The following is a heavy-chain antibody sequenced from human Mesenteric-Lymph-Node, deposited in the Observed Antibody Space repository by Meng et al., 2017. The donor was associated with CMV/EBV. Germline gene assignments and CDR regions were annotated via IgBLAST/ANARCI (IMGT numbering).Heavy chain of an antibody. CDR2: MNPNSGNT. CDR3: ARVGKGSSWSGGVDY. CDR1: VYTFTSYV. Sequence: SVYTFTSYVCNWVRQAAGQGLEWMGWMNPNSGNTGYAQKFQGRVTMTRSTSISTAYMELSSLRSEDTAVYYCARVGKGSSWSGGVDYWGQGTLVTVSS. V-gene: IGHV1-8*01. D-gene: IGHD6-13*01. J-gene: IGHJ4*02.